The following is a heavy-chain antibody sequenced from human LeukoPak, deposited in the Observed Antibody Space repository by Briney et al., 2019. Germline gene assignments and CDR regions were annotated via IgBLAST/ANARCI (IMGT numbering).Heavy chain of an antibody. CDR3: AKDRTGYYDSSAFDY. Sequence: GGSLRLSCAASGFTFDDYAMHWVRQAPGKGLEWVSGISWNSGSLGYADSVKGRFTISRDNAKNSLYLQMHSLRPEDTAFYYCAKDRTGYYDSSAFDYWGQGTLVTVSS. V-gene: IGHV3-9*01. D-gene: IGHD3-22*01. CDR2: ISWNSGSL. J-gene: IGHJ4*02. CDR1: GFTFDDYA.